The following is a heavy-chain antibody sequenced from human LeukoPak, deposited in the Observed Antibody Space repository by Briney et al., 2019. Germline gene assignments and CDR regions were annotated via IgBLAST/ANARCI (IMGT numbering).Heavy chain of an antibody. D-gene: IGHD4-17*01. CDR2: IYYSGST. Sequence: SETLSLTCTVSGGSVSSGGYYWSWIRQHPGKGLEWIGYIYYSGSTYYNPSLESRVTISVDTSKNQFSLKLSSVTAADTAVYYCARASGGDYGRGAFDIWGQGTMVTVSS. CDR1: GGSVSSGGYY. V-gene: IGHV4-31*03. J-gene: IGHJ3*02. CDR3: ARASGGDYGRGAFDI.